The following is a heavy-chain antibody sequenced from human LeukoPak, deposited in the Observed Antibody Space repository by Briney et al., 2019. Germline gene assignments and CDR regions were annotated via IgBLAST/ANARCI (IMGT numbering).Heavy chain of an antibody. CDR1: GYTFTNYD. CDR2: MNPNSGDA. V-gene: IGHV1-8*01. D-gene: IGHD2-2*01. Sequence: ASVKVSCTTSGYTFTNYDINWVRQATGQGLEWMGWMNPNSGDAGYAQKFQGRVTITRNTSISTAYMELSSLRSEDTAVYYCARPHCSSTDCHPPEWFDPWGQGTLVTVSS. CDR3: ARPHCSSTDCHPPEWFDP. J-gene: IGHJ5*02.